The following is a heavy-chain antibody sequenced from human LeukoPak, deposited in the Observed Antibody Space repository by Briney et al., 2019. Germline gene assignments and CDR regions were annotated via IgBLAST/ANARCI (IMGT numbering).Heavy chain of an antibody. D-gene: IGHD2-21*02. CDR3: ARGDSDFDY. CDR2: ISGSGGST. J-gene: IGHJ4*02. CDR1: GFTFSSYA. Sequence: GGSLRLSCAASGFTFSSYAMSWVRQAPGKGLEWVSAISGSGGSTYYADSVKGRFNISRDNSKNTLYLQMYSLRAEDTAVYYCARGDSDFDYWGQGTLVTVSS. V-gene: IGHV3-23*01.